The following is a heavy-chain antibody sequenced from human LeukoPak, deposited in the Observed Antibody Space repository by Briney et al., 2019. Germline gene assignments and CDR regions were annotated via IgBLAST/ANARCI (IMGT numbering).Heavy chain of an antibody. CDR1: GLTFSSYA. D-gene: IGHD6-19*01. CDR3: AKDGYIIGPGFFDY. CDR2: ISGSGGST. V-gene: IGHV3-23*01. Sequence: GGSLRLSCAASGLTFSSYAMNWVRQAPGKGLEWVSTISGSGGSTYYADSVKGRFTISRDNSKNTLYLQMSSLRAEDTAVYYCAKDGYIIGPGFFDYWGQGTLVTVSS. J-gene: IGHJ4*02.